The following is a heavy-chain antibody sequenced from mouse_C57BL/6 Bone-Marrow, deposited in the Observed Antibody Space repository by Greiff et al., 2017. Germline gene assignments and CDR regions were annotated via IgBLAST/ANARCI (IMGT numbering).Heavy chain of an antibody. CDR3: ASKDDYYPPWFAY. CDR2: IRYDGSN. J-gene: IGHJ3*01. V-gene: IGHV3-6*01. D-gene: IGHD2-3*01. CDR1: GYSITSGYY. Sequence: EVKLQESGPGLVKPSQSLSLTCSVTGYSITSGYYRNWIRQFPGNHLECMGYIRYDGSNNYNPSLKNQTSITRDTSKNQFFLKLNSVTSEDAATYCCASKDDYYPPWFAYWGQGTLVTVSA.